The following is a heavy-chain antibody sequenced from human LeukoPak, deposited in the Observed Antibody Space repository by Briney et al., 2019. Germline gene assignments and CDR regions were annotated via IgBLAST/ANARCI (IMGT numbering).Heavy chain of an antibody. J-gene: IGHJ4*02. Sequence: SETMSLTCTVSAGSMSSSSYYWGWIREPPGKGLEWIGSIYYSGSTYYKPCLNSRVTISVDKSKNQFTLKLSAVTDADTAVDDWARQPEYYDSRGYSPHRDYWGQGTLVSVSS. CDR3: ARQPEYYDSRGYSPHRDY. CDR2: IYYSGST. D-gene: IGHD3-22*01. CDR1: AGSMSSSSYY. V-gene: IGHV4-39*01.